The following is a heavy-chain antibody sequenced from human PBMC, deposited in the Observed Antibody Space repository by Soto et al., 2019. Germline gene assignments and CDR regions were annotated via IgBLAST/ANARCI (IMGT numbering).Heavy chain of an antibody. CDR2: VSSSSSTT. D-gene: IGHD4-4*01. V-gene: IGHV3-48*01. Sequence: PGGSLRLSCAASGVTFSRESINWVRQAPGKGLEWVSYVSSSSSTTSYADSVKGRFTLSRDSAKNSLYLQMNNLRAEDTAVYYCARVSNGMDVWGQGTTVTVSS. CDR3: ARVSNGMDV. CDR1: GVTFSRES. J-gene: IGHJ6*02.